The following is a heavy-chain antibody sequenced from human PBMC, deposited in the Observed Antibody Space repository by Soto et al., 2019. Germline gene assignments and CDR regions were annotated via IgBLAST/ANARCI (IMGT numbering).Heavy chain of an antibody. J-gene: IGHJ6*02. CDR3: ARDPYGGIYYYYYYGMDV. V-gene: IGHV3-30-3*01. CDR1: GFTFSSYA. CDR2: ISYDGSNK. D-gene: IGHD4-17*01. Sequence: HPGGSLRLSCSASGFTFSSYAMHWVRQAPGKGLEWVAVISYDGSNKYYADSVKGRFTISRDNSKNTLYLQMNSLRAEDTAVYYCARDPYGGIYYYYYYGMDVWGQGTTVTVSS.